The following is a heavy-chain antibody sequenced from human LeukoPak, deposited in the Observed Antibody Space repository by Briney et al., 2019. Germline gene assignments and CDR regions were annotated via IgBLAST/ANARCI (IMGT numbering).Heavy chain of an antibody. D-gene: IGHD5-12*01. V-gene: IGHV4-34*01. CDR1: GGSFSGYY. CDR2: INHSGST. Sequence: SETLSLTCAVYGGSFSGYYWSWIRQPPGKGLEWIGEINHSGSTNYNPSLKSRVTISVDTSKNQFSLKLSSVTAADTAVYYCARGRSGGWLQFRAFVICGEGAM. CDR3: ARGRSGGWLQFRAFVI. J-gene: IGHJ3*02.